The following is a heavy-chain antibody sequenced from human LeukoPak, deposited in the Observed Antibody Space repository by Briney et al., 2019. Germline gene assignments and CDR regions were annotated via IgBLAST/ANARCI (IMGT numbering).Heavy chain of an antibody. J-gene: IGHJ6*03. CDR3: ATGPGGYSRRYYHPLPRGPYYYYMDV. Sequence: GASVKVSCKVSGYTLTELSMHWVRQAPGKGLEWMGGFDPEDGETIYAQKFQGRVTMTEDTSTDTAYMELSSLRSEDTAVYYCATGPGGYSRRYYHPLPRGPYYYYMDVWGKGTTVTVSS. CDR2: FDPEDGET. V-gene: IGHV1-24*01. D-gene: IGHD1-26*01. CDR1: GYTLTELS.